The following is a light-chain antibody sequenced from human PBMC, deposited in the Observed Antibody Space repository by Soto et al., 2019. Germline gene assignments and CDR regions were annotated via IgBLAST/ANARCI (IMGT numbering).Light chain of an antibody. V-gene: IGLV1-47*01. CDR2: RNT. J-gene: IGLJ1*01. Sequence: QSVLTQPPSASGTPGQRVTISCSGSTSNIGSNYVYWYQQLPGTAPKLLIYRNTERPSGVPDRFSGSKSGNTASLTISGLQAADEADYYCSLYTSENTYVFGTGTKVTVL. CDR1: TSNIGSNY. CDR3: SLYTSENTYV.